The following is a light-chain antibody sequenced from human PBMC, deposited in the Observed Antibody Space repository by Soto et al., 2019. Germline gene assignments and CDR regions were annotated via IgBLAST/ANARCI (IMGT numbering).Light chain of an antibody. CDR2: DAS. CDR1: HSVGSS. J-gene: IGKJ3*01. Sequence: EIVLTQSPATLSLSPGERATLSCRASHSVGSSLAWYQQKPGQAPRLLIYDASNRATNIPAKFSGSGSGTDFTLTISSPEPEDFAIYYCQQRSHWRGFTFGPGTRLDLK. V-gene: IGKV3-11*01. CDR3: QQRSHWRGFT.